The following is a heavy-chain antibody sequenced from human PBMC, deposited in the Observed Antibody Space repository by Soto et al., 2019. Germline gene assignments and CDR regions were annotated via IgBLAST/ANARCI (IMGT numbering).Heavy chain of an antibody. D-gene: IGHD2-8*01. Sequence: ASVKVSCKASGYMFTTYAMHCVRQAPGQRLEWMGWINVGNGNTKYSQSLQGRVTITRDTSASTAYMELNSVTPDDTAVYYCVRLIGNSWLDSWGQGTLVTVSS. J-gene: IGHJ5*01. CDR3: VRLIGNSWLDS. V-gene: IGHV1-3*01. CDR1: GYMFTTYA. CDR2: INVGNGNT.